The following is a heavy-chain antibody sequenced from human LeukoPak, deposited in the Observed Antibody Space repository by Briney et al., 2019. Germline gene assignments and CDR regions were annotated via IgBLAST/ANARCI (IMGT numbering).Heavy chain of an antibody. Sequence: SETLSLTCTVSGGSISSSSYYWGWIRQPPGKGLEWIGSIYYRGSPYYNPSLQSRVTISVDTSKNQFSLNLTSVTAADTALYYCERTAPEVLLWFGESSSHWFDPWGQGTLVTVSS. CDR2: IYYRGSP. V-gene: IGHV4-39*01. CDR3: ERTAPEVLLWFGESSSHWFDP. J-gene: IGHJ5*02. D-gene: IGHD3-10*01. CDR1: GGSISSSSYY.